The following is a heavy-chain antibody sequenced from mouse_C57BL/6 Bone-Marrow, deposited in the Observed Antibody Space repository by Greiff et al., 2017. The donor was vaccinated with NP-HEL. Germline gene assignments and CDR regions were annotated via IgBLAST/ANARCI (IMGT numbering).Heavy chain of an antibody. D-gene: IGHD2-3*01. Sequence: VQLQQSGPELVKPGASVKISCKASGYTFTDYYINWVKQRPGQGLEWIGWIFPGSGSTYYNEKFKGKATLTVDKSSSTAYMLLSSLPSEDSAVYFCARPNGYYGWYFDVWGTGTTVTVSS. CDR1: GYTFTDYY. J-gene: IGHJ1*03. CDR2: IFPGSGST. V-gene: IGHV1-75*01. CDR3: ARPNGYYGWYFDV.